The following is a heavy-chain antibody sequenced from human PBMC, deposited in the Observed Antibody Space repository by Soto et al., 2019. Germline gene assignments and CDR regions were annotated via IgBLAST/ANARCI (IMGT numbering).Heavy chain of an antibody. CDR3: ARERFGGATPTGMDV. D-gene: IGHD1-26*01. Sequence: ASVKVSCKASGYTFTSYYMHWVRQAPGQGLEWMGIINPSGGSTSYAQKFQGRVTMTRDTSTSTVYMELSSLRSEDTAVYYCARERFGGATPTGMDVWGQGTTVTVSS. V-gene: IGHV1-46*01. CDR1: GYTFTSYY. CDR2: INPSGGST. J-gene: IGHJ6*02.